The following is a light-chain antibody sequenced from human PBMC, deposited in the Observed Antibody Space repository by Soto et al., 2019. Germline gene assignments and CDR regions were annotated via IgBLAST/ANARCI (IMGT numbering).Light chain of an antibody. CDR2: DVS. V-gene: IGLV2-11*01. CDR3: CSYAGSDTFKV. Sequence: QSALTQPRSVSGSPGQSVTISCAGTNSDVGVYDSVSWYQQHPGKAPKFMIYDVSSRPSGVPDRFSGSKSGNTASLTSSGLQDEEEADYYCCSYAGSDTFKVFGGGTKLTVL. CDR1: NSDVGVYDS. J-gene: IGLJ3*02.